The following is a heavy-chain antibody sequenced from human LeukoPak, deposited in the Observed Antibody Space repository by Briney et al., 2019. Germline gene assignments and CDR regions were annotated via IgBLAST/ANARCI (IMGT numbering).Heavy chain of an antibody. J-gene: IGHJ4*02. D-gene: IGHD4-17*01. CDR2: ISGSDGST. CDR3: AKDLTPGHYGDYEYYFDY. CDR1: GFTFSSYA. V-gene: IGHV3-23*01. Sequence: PGGSLRLSCAASGFTFSSYAMSWVRQAPGKGLEWVSAISGSDGSTYYADSVKGRFTISRDNSKNTLYLQMNSLRAEDTAVYYCAKDLTPGHYGDYEYYFDYWGQGTLVTVSS.